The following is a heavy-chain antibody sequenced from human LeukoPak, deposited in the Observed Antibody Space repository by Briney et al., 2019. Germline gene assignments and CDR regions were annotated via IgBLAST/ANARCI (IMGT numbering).Heavy chain of an antibody. CDR2: INPNSGGT. V-gene: IGHV1-2*02. D-gene: IGHD3-3*01. J-gene: IGHJ5*02. CDR3: ARSLGFWSGYRSNWFDP. CDR1: GYTFTGYY. Sequence: ASVKVSCKASGYTFTGYYMHWVRQAPGQGLEWMGWINPNSGGTNYAQKFQGRVTMTRDTSISTAYMELSRLRSDDTAMYYCARSLGFWSGYRSNWFDPWGQGTLVTVSS.